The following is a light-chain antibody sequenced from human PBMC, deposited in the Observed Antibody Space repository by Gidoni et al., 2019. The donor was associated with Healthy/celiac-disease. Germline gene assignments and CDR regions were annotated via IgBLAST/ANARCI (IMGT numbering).Light chain of an antibody. CDR1: QSVLYRFNHKNY. V-gene: IGKV4-1*01. J-gene: IGKJ2*01. CDR2: WAS. Sequence: VMTQSQESLAVSLGERATINCKSSQSVLYRFNHKNYLAWYQQKPGQPPKLLVYWASTRESGVPNRFSGSGSGTDFTLTISSLQAEDVAVYYCQQYYSTPYTFGQGTKLEIK. CDR3: QQYYSTPYT.